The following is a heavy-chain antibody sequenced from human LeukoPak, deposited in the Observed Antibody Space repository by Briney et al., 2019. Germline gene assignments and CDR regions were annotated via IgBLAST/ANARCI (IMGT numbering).Heavy chain of an antibody. CDR2: IRYDGSNK. CDR1: GFTFSSYG. D-gene: IGHD2-2*01. V-gene: IGHV3-30*02. Sequence: PGGSLRLSCAASGFTFSSYGMHWVRQAPGKGLEWVAFIRYDGSNKYYADSVKGRFTISRDNSKNTLYLQMNSLRAEDTAVYYCARVGTSWYYYYYYMDVWGKGTTVTVSS. CDR3: ARVGTSWYYYYYYMDV. J-gene: IGHJ6*03.